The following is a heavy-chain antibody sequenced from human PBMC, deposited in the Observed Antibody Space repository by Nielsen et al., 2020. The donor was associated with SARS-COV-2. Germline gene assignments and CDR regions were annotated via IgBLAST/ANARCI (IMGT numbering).Heavy chain of an antibody. CDR1: GGIFSRFA. J-gene: IGHJ4*02. Sequence: SVKVSCKASGGIFSRFAISWLRQAPGQGPEWMGGIIPMVGTANYAHKFRGRVTITADESTSTAYMELSSLTSEDTAVYYCARVRGGLGAAFPFDLWGRGALVTVSS. D-gene: IGHD1-26*01. CDR2: IIPMVGTA. V-gene: IGHV1-69*13. CDR3: ARVRGGLGAAFPFDL.